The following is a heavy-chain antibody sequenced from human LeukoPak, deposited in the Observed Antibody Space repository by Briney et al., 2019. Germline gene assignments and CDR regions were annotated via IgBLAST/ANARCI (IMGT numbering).Heavy chain of an antibody. CDR1: GGSISSSSYY. CDR3: ARFPRHYDILTGYYSDY. V-gene: IGHV4-39*01. J-gene: IGHJ4*02. Sequence: SETLSLTCTVSGGSISSSSYYWGWIRQPPGKGLEWIGSIYYSGSTYYNPSLKSRVTISVDTSKNQFSLKLSSVTAADTAVYYCARFPRHYDILTGYYSDYWGQGTLVTVSS. CDR2: IYYSGST. D-gene: IGHD3-9*01.